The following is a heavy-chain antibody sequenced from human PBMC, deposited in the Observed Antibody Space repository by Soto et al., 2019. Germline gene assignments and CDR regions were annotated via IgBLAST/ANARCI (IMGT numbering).Heavy chain of an antibody. CDR1: GYTFTSYD. Sequence: ASVKVSCKASGYTFTSYDINWVRQATGQGLEWMGWMNPNSGNTGYAQKFQGRVTITADESTSTAYMELSSLRSEDTAVYYCARGKRYDSSGYYGVYYFDYWGQGTLVTVSS. CDR2: MNPNSGNT. CDR3: ARGKRYDSSGYYGVYYFDY. V-gene: IGHV1-8*01. D-gene: IGHD3-22*01. J-gene: IGHJ4*02.